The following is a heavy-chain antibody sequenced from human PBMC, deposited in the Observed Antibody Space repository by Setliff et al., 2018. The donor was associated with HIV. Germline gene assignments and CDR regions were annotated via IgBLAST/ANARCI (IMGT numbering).Heavy chain of an antibody. D-gene: IGHD4-17*01. J-gene: IGHJ6*02. CDR3: TRGGPTVAYGVDV. Sequence: SETLSLTCAVSGYSISGSYYWAWIRQPPGKGLEWIANIYLSRSTNYNPSLKGCVTISLDTSKNQFYLKLNSVTAADTAIYYCTRGGPTVAYGVDVWGQGTTVTVSS. CDR2: IYLSRST. V-gene: IGHV4-38-2*01. CDR1: GYSISGSYY.